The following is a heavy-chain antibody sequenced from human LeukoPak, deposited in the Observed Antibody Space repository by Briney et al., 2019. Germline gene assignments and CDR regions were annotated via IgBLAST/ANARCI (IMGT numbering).Heavy chain of an antibody. CDR1: GGSISSGSYY. Sequence: PSETLSLTCTVSGGSISSGSYYWSWVRQPAGKGLEWIGRIYTSGSTNYNPSLKSRVTMSLDKSNNQFSLKPSSVTAADTAVYYCARDRGEYSYAYDYWGQGTLATVSS. J-gene: IGHJ4*02. CDR3: ARDRGEYSYAYDY. D-gene: IGHD5-18*01. CDR2: IYTSGST. V-gene: IGHV4-61*02.